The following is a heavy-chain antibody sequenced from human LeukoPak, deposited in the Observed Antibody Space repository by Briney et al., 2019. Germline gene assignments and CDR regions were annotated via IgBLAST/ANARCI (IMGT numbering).Heavy chain of an antibody. CDR3: ARGKVGAKDY. D-gene: IGHD1-26*01. Sequence: SETLSLTCTVSGYSISSGYYWGWIRQPPGKGLEWIGSIYHSGSTYYNPSLKSRVTISVDTSKNQFSLKLSSVTAADTAVYYCARGKVGAKDYWGQGTLVTVSS. J-gene: IGHJ4*02. CDR2: IYHSGST. V-gene: IGHV4-38-2*02. CDR1: GYSISSGYY.